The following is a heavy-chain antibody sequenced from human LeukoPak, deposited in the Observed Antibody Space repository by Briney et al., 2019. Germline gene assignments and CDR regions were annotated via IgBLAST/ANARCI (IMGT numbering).Heavy chain of an antibody. Sequence: SETLSLTCTVSGGSISSSSYYWGWIRQPPGKGLEWIGSIYYSGSTYYNPSLKSRVTISVDTSKNQFSLKLSSVTAADTAVYYCARAANYGDCFDYWGQGTLVTVSS. CDR2: IYYSGST. CDR3: ARAANYGDCFDY. D-gene: IGHD4-17*01. V-gene: IGHV4-39*07. J-gene: IGHJ4*02. CDR1: GGSISSSSYY.